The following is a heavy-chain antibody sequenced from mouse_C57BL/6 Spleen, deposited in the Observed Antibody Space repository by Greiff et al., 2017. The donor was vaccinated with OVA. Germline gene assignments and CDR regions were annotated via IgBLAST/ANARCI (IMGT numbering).Heavy chain of an antibody. V-gene: IGHV3-6*01. CDR1: GYSITSGYY. J-gene: IGHJ1*03. D-gene: IGHD2-5*01. CDR3: ARAYSNHGSFDV. CDR2: ISYDGSN. Sequence: EVHLVESGPGLVKPSQSLSLTCSVTGYSITSGYYWNWIRQFPGNKLEWMGYISYDGSNNYNPSLKNRISITRDTSKNQFFLKLNSVTTEDTATYYCARAYSNHGSFDVWGTGTTVTVSS.